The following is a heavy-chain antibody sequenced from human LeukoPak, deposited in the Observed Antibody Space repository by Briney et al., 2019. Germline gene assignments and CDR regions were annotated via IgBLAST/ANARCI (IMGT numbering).Heavy chain of an antibody. CDR1: GYTFTGYY. J-gene: IGHJ4*02. V-gene: IGHV1-2*02. CDR2: INPNSGGT. D-gene: IGHD5-12*01. CDR3: ARSSGYDFNFDY. Sequence: ASVKVSSKASGYTFTGYYMHWVRQAPGQGLEWMGWINPNSGGTNYAQKFQGRVTMTRDTSISTAYMELSRLRSDDTAVYYCARSSGYDFNFDYWGQGTLVTVSS.